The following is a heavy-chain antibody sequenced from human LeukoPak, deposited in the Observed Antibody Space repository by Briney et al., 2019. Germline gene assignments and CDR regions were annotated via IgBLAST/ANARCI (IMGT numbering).Heavy chain of an antibody. J-gene: IGHJ5*02. CDR1: GGSFSGYY. V-gene: IGHV4-34*01. CDR3: ARGRYPMVRGVINKRNNWFDP. D-gene: IGHD3-10*01. CDR2: INHSGST. Sequence: SETLSLTCAVYGGSFSGYYWSWIRQPPGKGLEWIGEINHSGSTNYNPSLKSRVTISVHTSKNQFSLKLSSVTAADTAVYYCARGRYPMVRGVINKRNNWFDPWGQGTLVTVSS.